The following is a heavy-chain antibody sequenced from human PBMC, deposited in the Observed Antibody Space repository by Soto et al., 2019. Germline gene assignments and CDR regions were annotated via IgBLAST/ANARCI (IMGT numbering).Heavy chain of an antibody. D-gene: IGHD3-22*01. J-gene: IGHJ4*02. CDR2: IWYDGSNK. Sequence: GGSLRLSCAASGFTVSSYGMHWVRQAPGKGLEWVAVIWYDGSNKYYADSVKGRFTISRDNSKNTLYLQMNSLRAEDTAVYYCARDAGYYDSSGPFFYWGQGTLVTVSS. V-gene: IGHV3-33*08. CDR3: ARDAGYYDSSGPFFY. CDR1: GFTVSSYG.